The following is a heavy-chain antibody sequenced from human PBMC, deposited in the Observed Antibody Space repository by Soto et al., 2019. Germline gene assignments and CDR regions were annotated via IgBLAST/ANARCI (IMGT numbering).Heavy chain of an antibody. Sequence: QVQLVESGGGLVKPGGSLRLSCAASGFTFRDNYMTWIRQAPGKGLQWISYITSSGSYRHYADSVKGRFIISRDNANNSLYLQMNNLRAEDTAVYYCAKNPNYYYYMDVWGKGTTVIVSS. CDR2: ITSSGSYR. J-gene: IGHJ6*03. CDR1: GFTFRDNY. CDR3: AKNPNYYYYMDV. V-gene: IGHV3-11*01.